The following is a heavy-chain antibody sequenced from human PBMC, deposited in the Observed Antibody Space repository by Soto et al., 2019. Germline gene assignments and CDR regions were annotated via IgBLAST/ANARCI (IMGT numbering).Heavy chain of an antibody. CDR2: IYWNDDK. J-gene: IGHJ6*02. Sequence: QITLKESGPTLVKPTQTLTLTCTFSGFSLSTSGVGVGWIRQPPGKALEWLALIYWNDDKRYSPSLKSRLTITKYSSQNQVVLTMTNMDPVDTATYYCAHSVYYDFWSGYLGYYYYGMDVWGQGSTVTVSS. V-gene: IGHV2-5*01. CDR1: GFSLSTSGVG. D-gene: IGHD3-3*01. CDR3: AHSVYYDFWSGYLGYYYYGMDV.